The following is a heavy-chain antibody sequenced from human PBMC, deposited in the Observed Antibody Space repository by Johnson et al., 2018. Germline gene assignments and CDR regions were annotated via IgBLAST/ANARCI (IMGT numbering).Heavy chain of an antibody. CDR2: ISSSSRTI. CDR3: AGVTTDFYDSSGYGFQH. Sequence: EVQLLESGGGLVQPGGSLRLSCDATGLSFSSYSLNWVRQAPGKGLEWISYISSSSRTIYYADSVKGRFTISRDDAKNSMYLQMNSLRAEDTAVYYCAGVTTDFYDSSGYGFQHWGQGTLVTVSS. V-gene: IGHV3-48*01. J-gene: IGHJ1*01. CDR1: GLSFSSYS. D-gene: IGHD3-22*01.